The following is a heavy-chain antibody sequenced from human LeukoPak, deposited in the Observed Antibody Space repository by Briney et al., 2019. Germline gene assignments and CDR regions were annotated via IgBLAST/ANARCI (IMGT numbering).Heavy chain of an antibody. V-gene: IGHV3-53*01. D-gene: IGHD6-13*01. Sequence: GGFLRLSCSASGFTGSSNYMSWVRQAPGKGLEWCSVIYSGGSTYYADSVKGGSIISRDNDRNPLYLQMNSLRAEDMAVYYCARAFAGIAAALDYWGQGTLVTVSS. CDR2: IYSGGST. CDR1: GFTGSSNY. CDR3: ARAFAGIAAALDY. J-gene: IGHJ4*02.